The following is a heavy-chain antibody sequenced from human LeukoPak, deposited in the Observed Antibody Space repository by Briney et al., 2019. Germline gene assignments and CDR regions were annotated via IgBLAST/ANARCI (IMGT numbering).Heavy chain of an antibody. CDR1: GGTFSSYA. CDR2: ILPILGIA. J-gene: IGHJ4*02. CDR3: ATAPEDSSWYEDY. Sequence: GASVKVSCKASGGTFSSYAISWVRQAPGQGLEWMGRILPILGIANYAQKFQGRVTITADKSTSTAYMELSSLRSEDTAVYYCATAPEDSSWYEDYWGQGTLVTVSS. V-gene: IGHV1-69*04. D-gene: IGHD6-13*01.